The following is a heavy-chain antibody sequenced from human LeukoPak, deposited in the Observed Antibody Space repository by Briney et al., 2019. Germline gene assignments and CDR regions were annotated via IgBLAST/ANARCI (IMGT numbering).Heavy chain of an antibody. CDR1: GGSITSYH. V-gene: IGHV4-59*01. CDR3: ARGSRDGYNHFDY. J-gene: IGHJ4*02. Sequence: WETLSLTCTISGGSITSYHWSWIRQPPGKGLEWIGYIYYSGSTNYNPSLKSRVTISVDTSKNQFSLNLRSVTAADTAVYYCARGSRDGYNHFDYWGQGTLVTVSS. D-gene: IGHD5-24*01. CDR2: IYYSGST.